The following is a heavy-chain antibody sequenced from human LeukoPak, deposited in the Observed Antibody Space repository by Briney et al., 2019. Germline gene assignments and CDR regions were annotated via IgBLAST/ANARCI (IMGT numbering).Heavy chain of an antibody. D-gene: IGHD2-2*01. V-gene: IGHV3-7*04. J-gene: IGHJ6*02. CDR2: INQDGSEK. Sequence: GGSLRLSCAASGFTFYDYGMSWVRQAPGKGLEWVANINQDGSEKYYVDSVKGRFTISRDNAKNSLYLQMNSLRAEDTAVYFCARVLAVPVALYYYYGLDVWGQGTTVTVSS. CDR1: GFTFYDYG. CDR3: ARVLAVPVALYYYYGLDV.